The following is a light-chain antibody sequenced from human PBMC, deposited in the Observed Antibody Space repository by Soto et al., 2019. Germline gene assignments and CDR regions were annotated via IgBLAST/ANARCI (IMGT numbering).Light chain of an antibody. CDR3: QQDNTYS. CDR1: QSIGGF. Sequence: VGKRVDLGCRASQSIGGFLAWYQHQPGKAPKLLIYHASTLESGVPSMFSGRGSGTECSLSISSLQPDDFATYYCQQDNTYSFGQGTKVDI. V-gene: IGKV1-5*01. CDR2: HAS. J-gene: IGKJ1*01.